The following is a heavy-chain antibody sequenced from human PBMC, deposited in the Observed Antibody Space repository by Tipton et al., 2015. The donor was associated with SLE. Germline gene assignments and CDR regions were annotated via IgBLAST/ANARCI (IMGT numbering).Heavy chain of an antibody. CDR3: ARDQGYCSSTSCYRGFDY. Sequence: TLSLTCTVSGGSISSSSYYWGWIRQPPGKGLEWIGSIYYSGSTYYNPSLKSRVTISVDTSKNQFSLKLGSVTAADTAVYYCARDQGYCSSTSCYRGFDYWGQGTLVTVSS. V-gene: IGHV4-39*07. CDR1: GGSISSSSYY. D-gene: IGHD2-2*01. CDR2: IYYSGST. J-gene: IGHJ4*02.